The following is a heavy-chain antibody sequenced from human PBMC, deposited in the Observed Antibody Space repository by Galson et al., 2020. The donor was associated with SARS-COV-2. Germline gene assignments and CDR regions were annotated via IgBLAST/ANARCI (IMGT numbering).Heavy chain of an antibody. V-gene: IGHV4-30-2*01. CDR2: ISHSGGT. D-gene: IGHD4-17*01. J-gene: IGHJ3*02. CDR3: ARLHYGEYAPEAFDI. Sequence: SETMSLTCAVSGTSISSGSYSWNWLRQPPGKGLEWTGYISHSGGTYYNPSLKSRVTISGDRSKNQFSLRLSSVTAADTAVYYCARLHYGEYAPEAFDIWGPGTRVTVAS. CDR1: GTSISSGSYS.